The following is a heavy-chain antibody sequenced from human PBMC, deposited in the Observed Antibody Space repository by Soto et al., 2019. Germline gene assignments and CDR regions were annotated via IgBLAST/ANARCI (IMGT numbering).Heavy chain of an antibody. CDR2: ISGRGGSS. Sequence: EVQLLESGGGLIQPGGSLRLSCSASGFSFSSYAMMWVRQAPGKGLEWASVISGRGGSSYFADSAKGRFSISRDNSKNMLYLEMNSLRAEDTDIYFCAKGSIEYSASVDYWGQGTLVIVSS. CDR3: AKGSIEYSASVDY. V-gene: IGHV3-23*01. D-gene: IGHD1-26*01. J-gene: IGHJ4*02. CDR1: GFSFSSYA.